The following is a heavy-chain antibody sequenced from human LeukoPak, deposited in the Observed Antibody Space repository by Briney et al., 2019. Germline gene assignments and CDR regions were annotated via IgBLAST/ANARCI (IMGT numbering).Heavy chain of an antibody. D-gene: IGHD3-9*01. Sequence: GGSLRLSCAASGFTFSSYSMNWVRQAPGKGLEWVSSISSSSSYIYYADSVKGRFTISRDNAKNSLYLQMNSLRAEDTAVYYCARDRYDYDSLTEDQFDPWGQGTLVTVSS. J-gene: IGHJ5*02. CDR3: ARDRYDYDSLTEDQFDP. CDR2: ISSSSSYI. CDR1: GFTFSSYS. V-gene: IGHV3-21*01.